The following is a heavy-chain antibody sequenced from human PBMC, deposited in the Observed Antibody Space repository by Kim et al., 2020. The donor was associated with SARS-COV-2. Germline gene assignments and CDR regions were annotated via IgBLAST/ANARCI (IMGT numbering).Heavy chain of an antibody. D-gene: IGHD1-26*01. CDR2: IYHSGST. Sequence: SETLSLTCTVSGYSICSGYYWGWIRQPPGKGLEWIGSIYHSGSTYYNPSLKSRVTISVDTSKNQFSLKLSSVTAADTAVYYCAREGGKWELHYWGQGTLVTVSS. CDR3: AREGGKWELHY. V-gene: IGHV4-38-2*02. CDR1: GYSICSGYY. J-gene: IGHJ4*02.